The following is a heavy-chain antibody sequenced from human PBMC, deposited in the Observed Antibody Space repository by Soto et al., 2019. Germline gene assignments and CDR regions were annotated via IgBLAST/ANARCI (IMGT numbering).Heavy chain of an antibody. CDR1: GFTFSSYA. CDR2: ISYDGSNK. Sequence: PGGSLRLSCAASGFTFSSYAMHWVRQAPGKGLEWVAVISYDGSNKYYADSVKGRFTISRDNSKNTLYLQMNSLRAEDTAVYYCAREVGYAMGNWFDPWGQGPLVTVSS. V-gene: IGHV3-30-3*01. D-gene: IGHD2-2*01. CDR3: AREVGYAMGNWFDP. J-gene: IGHJ5*02.